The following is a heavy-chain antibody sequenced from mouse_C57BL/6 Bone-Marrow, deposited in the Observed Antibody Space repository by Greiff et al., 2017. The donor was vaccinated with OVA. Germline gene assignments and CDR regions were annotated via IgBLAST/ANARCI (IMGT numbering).Heavy chain of an antibody. V-gene: IGHV1-81*01. CDR3: SMGSDYYGSSPAWFAY. D-gene: IGHD1-1*01. CDR2: IYPRSGST. Sequence: VQLQQSGAELARPGASVKLSCKASGYTFTSYGISWVKQRTGQGLEWIGEIYPRSGSTYYNEKFKGKATLTADKSSSTAYMELRSLTSEDSAVYFFSMGSDYYGSSPAWFAYWGQGTLVTVSA. J-gene: IGHJ3*01. CDR1: GYTFTSYG.